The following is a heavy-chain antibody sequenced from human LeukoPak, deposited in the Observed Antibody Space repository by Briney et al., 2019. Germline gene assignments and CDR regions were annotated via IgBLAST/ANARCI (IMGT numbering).Heavy chain of an antibody. V-gene: IGHV1-18*01. Sequence: GASVKVSCKASGYTFTSYGISWVRQAPGQGPEWMGWISSHNHNPQIAQKFQGRLTMTADTSASTVYMELRSLRSDDTAVYYCARDLRPLWGGSSSSVWFDPWGQGTLATVSS. CDR3: ARDLRPLWGGSSSSVWFDP. J-gene: IGHJ5*02. CDR2: ISSHNHNP. CDR1: GYTFTSYG. D-gene: IGHD6-6*01.